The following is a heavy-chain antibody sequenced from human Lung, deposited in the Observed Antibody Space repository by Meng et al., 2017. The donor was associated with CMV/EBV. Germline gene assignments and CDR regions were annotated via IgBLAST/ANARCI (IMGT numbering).Heavy chain of an antibody. Sequence: ASXXVSXKASGYAFISYDINWVRQATGQGLEWMGWMNHNSGKTGYAQKFQGRVTITRDISINTAYMEVSSLRSEDTAVYFCARAGGNSNYYYGMDVWGQGTTVTVSS. V-gene: IGHV1-8*03. CDR1: GYAFISYD. J-gene: IGHJ6*02. CDR3: ARAGGNSNYYYGMDV. D-gene: IGHD4-23*01. CDR2: MNHNSGKT.